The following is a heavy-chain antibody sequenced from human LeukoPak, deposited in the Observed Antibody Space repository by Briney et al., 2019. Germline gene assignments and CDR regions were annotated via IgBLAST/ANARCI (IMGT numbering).Heavy chain of an antibody. V-gene: IGHV3-15*01. CDR3: TTHGCTGGTCHIY. J-gene: IGHJ4*02. CDR1: GFTFTNAW. Sequence: GGSLRLPCAASGFTFTNAWMSWVRQAPGKGLEWVGRIKSNVLGGTTDYAAPVKGRFGISRDDSKNSLYLQMNSLKTEDTAIYYCTTHGCTGGTCHIYWGQGTLVTVSS. CDR2: IKSNVLGGTT. D-gene: IGHD2-15*01.